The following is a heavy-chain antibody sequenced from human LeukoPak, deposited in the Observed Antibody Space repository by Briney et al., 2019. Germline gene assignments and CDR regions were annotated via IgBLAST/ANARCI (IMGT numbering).Heavy chain of an antibody. V-gene: IGHV7-4-1*02. CDR2: INTNTGNP. Sequence: GASVRVSCKAPGGTFNNYGVSWVRQAPEQGLEWMGWINTNTGNPTYAQGFTGRFVFSLDTSVSTAYLQISSLKAEDTAVYYCARGSYYNPWDYFDYWGQGTLVTVSS. D-gene: IGHD3-10*01. CDR3: ARGSYYNPWDYFDY. CDR1: GGTFNNYG. J-gene: IGHJ4*02.